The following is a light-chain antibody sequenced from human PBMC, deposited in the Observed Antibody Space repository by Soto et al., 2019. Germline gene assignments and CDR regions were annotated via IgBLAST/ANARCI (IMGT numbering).Light chain of an antibody. Sequence: EIVLTQSPCTLSLSPGERATLSCKTSQSISNSYLAWSQQKPGQAPRLLISATSSRATGVPDRFSGSGSGTDFTLSISRLEPEDSAVYYCHQYVSSPPAWAFGQGTKVEIK. V-gene: IGKV3-20*01. CDR1: QSISNSY. J-gene: IGKJ1*01. CDR3: HQYVSSPPAWA. CDR2: ATS.